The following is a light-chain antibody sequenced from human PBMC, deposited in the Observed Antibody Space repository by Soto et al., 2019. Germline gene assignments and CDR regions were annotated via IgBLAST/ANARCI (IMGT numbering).Light chain of an antibody. CDR1: RSDVGNYNL. Sequence: QSALTQPASVSGSPGQSITISCAGTRSDVGNYNLVSWYQQYPGKAPKLMIYEVNKRPSGVSNRFSGSKSGNTASLTISGLQAEDEADYYCCSYAGSDTWAFGGGTKVTV. CDR3: CSYAGSDTWA. CDR2: EVN. V-gene: IGLV2-23*02. J-gene: IGLJ3*02.